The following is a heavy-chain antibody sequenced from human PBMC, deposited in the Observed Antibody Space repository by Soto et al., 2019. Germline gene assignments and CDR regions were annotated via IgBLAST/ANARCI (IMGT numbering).Heavy chain of an antibody. CDR1: GFTFSSYS. D-gene: IGHD2-2*01. CDR2: ISSSSSYI. J-gene: IGHJ6*02. Sequence: EVQLVESGGGLVKPGGSLRLSCAASGFTFSSYSMNWVRQAPGKGLEWISSISSSSSYIYYADSVKGRFTISRDNAKNSLYLQMNSLRAEDTPVYYCARDGGVVVPAASLLWEADSYYGMDVWGQGTTVTVSS. CDR3: ARDGGVVVPAASLLWEADSYYGMDV. V-gene: IGHV3-21*01.